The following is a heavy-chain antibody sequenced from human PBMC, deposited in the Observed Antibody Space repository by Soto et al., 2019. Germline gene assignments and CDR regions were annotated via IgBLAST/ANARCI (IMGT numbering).Heavy chain of an antibody. CDR2: IYYSGST. V-gene: IGHV4-31*03. D-gene: IGHD6-13*01. CDR1: GGSISSGGYY. J-gene: IGHJ4*02. CDR3: AREILYHTQQQLGNYFDY. Sequence: SETLSLTCTVSGGSISSGGYYWSWIRQHPGKGLEWIGYIYYSGSTYYNPSLKSRVTISVDTSKNQFSLKLSSVTAADTAVYYCAREILYHTQQQLGNYFDYWGQGTLVTVSS.